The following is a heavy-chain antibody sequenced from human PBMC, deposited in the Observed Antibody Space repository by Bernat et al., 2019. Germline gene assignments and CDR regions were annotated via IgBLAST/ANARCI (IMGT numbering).Heavy chain of an antibody. Sequence: EVQLVESGGGLVQPGGSLRLSCAASGFTFSSYWMSWVRQAPGKGLEWVANIMQDGSDKYYVDSVKGRFTISRDNAKNSLYLQMNSLRAEDTAVYYCARVVVVGAATYFSYGAFDFWGQGTTVTVSS. CDR1: GFTFSSYW. J-gene: IGHJ6*02. D-gene: IGHD2-15*01. V-gene: IGHV3-7*01. CDR3: ARVVVVGAATYFSYGAFDF. CDR2: IMQDGSDK.